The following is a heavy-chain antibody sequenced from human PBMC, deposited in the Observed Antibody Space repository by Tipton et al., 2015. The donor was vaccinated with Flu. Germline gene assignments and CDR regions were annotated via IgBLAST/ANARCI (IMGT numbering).Heavy chain of an antibody. Sequence: TLSLTCTVSGGSISSYYWSWLRQPPGKGLEWIGFVPYSGITNYNPSLKGRVTMSLDASKNHFSLSLSSVTAADTAVYYCARNGGSYSYQHWGQGTLVTVSS. J-gene: IGHJ1*01. CDR3: ARNGGSYSYQH. V-gene: IGHV4-59*13. CDR1: GGSISSYY. D-gene: IGHD3-10*01. CDR2: VPYSGIT.